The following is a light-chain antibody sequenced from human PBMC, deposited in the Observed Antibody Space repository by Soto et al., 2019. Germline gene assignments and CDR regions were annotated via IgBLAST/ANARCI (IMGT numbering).Light chain of an antibody. J-gene: IGKJ5*01. V-gene: IGKV3-11*01. Sequence: EFVLTQSPGTLSLSPWERATLWCRSSQSVSSYLAWYQQKPGQAPRLLIYDASNRATGIPARFSGGGSGTDFTLTIDNLEPEDFAIYYCQQRSNWPPITFGQGTRLEIK. CDR1: QSVSSY. CDR3: QQRSNWPPIT. CDR2: DAS.